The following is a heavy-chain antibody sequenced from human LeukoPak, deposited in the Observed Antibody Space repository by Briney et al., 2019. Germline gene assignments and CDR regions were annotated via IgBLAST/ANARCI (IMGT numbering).Heavy chain of an antibody. J-gene: IGHJ4*02. D-gene: IGHD5-12*01. Sequence: PGRSLRLSCAASGFTFSTYGMHWVRQAPGKEPEWVAVIAYEGGNDYYADSVKGRFTISRDNSKSTLFLQMNSLRIEDTAVYYCAKETILATIHRGFDYWGQGALVTVTS. V-gene: IGHV3-30*18. CDR2: IAYEGGND. CDR3: AKETILATIHRGFDY. CDR1: GFTFSTYG.